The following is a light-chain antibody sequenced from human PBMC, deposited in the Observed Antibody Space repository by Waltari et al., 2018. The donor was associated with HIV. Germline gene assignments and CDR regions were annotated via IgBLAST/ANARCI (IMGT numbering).Light chain of an antibody. CDR2: EVT. J-gene: IGLJ3*02. Sequence: QSALTQPASVSGSPGQSLTISCTGTSRAFWSYNLVSWYQQHPGKAPKLMIYEVTNRPSGVSNRFSGSKSGNTASLTISGLLPDDEAEYFCTSYVSSSTPEFGGGTKLTVL. CDR1: SRAFWSYNL. V-gene: IGLV2-14*02. CDR3: TSYVSSSTPE.